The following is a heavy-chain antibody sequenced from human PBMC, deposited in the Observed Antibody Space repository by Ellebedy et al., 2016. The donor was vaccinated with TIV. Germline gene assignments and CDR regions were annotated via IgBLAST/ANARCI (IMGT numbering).Heavy chain of an antibody. CDR3: ARDQGWAYPGSTRFDY. CDR2: KKQDGSEK. D-gene: IGHD3-10*01. Sequence: GESLKISCAASGFTFSDYWKSWVRQAPGKGLEWVANKKQDGSEKWYVDSVKGGFTLSRDNAKNSLYLPMSSLRAEDTAVYYCARDQGWAYPGSTRFDYWGQGTLVTVSS. J-gene: IGHJ4*03. V-gene: IGHV3-7*01. CDR1: GFTFSDYW.